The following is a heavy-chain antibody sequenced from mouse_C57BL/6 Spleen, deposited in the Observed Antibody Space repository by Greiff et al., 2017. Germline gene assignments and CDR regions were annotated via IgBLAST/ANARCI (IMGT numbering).Heavy chain of an antibody. D-gene: IGHD2-4*01. Sequence: VQLQESGAELARPGASVKLSCKASGYTFTSYGISWVKQRTGQGLEWIGEIYPRSGNTYYNEKFKGKATLTADKSSSTAYMELRSLTSEDSAVYFCARGIYYDYDCAMDYWGQGTSVTVSS. CDR2: IYPRSGNT. CDR3: ARGIYYDYDCAMDY. V-gene: IGHV1-81*01. J-gene: IGHJ4*01. CDR1: GYTFTSYG.